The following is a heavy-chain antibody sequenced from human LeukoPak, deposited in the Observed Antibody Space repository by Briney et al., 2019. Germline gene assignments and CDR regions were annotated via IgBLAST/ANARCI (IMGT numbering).Heavy chain of an antibody. CDR3: ARDYVTMVRGVIITNFDY. Sequence: GGSLRLSCAASGFTVSSNYMSWVRQAPGKGLEWVSVIYSGGSTYYADSVKGRFTISRDNSKNTLYLQMNSLRAEDTAVYYCARDYVTMVRGVIITNFDYWGQGTLVTVSS. CDR2: IYSGGST. CDR1: GFTVSSNY. D-gene: IGHD3-10*01. J-gene: IGHJ4*02. V-gene: IGHV3-66*01.